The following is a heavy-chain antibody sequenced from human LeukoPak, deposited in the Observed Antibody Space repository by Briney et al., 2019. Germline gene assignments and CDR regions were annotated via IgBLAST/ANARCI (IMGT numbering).Heavy chain of an antibody. Sequence: GASVKVSCKASQYTFTDYAVHWVRQAPGQRLEWMGWIDAGNGKTKYSQSFQGRVTIIRDTSATTAYMELSSLTSEDTAVYYCAASYDSSGYYSVYAFDIWGQGTMVTVSS. J-gene: IGHJ3*02. CDR2: IDAGNGKT. V-gene: IGHV1-3*01. D-gene: IGHD3-22*01. CDR1: QYTFTDYA. CDR3: AASYDSSGYYSVYAFDI.